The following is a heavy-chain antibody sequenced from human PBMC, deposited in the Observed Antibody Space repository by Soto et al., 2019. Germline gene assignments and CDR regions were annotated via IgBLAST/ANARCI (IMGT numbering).Heavy chain of an antibody. CDR1: GYTLTELS. V-gene: IGHV1-24*01. CDR2: FDPEDGET. CDR3: ATVSGRRGYSSGWYLPYYGMDV. D-gene: IGHD6-19*01. Sequence: ASVKVSCKVSGYTLTELSMHWVRQAPGKGLEWMGGFDPEDGETIYAQKFQGRVTMTEDTSTDTAYMELSSLRSEDTAVYYCATVSGRRGYSSGWYLPYYGMDVWGQGTTVTVSS. J-gene: IGHJ6*02.